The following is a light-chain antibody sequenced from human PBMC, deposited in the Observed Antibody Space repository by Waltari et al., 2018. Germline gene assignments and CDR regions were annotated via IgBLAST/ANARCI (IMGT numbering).Light chain of an antibody. CDR3: QQYNLWPWT. Sequence: EIVMTQSPVTLSVSPGERATLSCRASQRVGPKLAWYQQKPGQAPRLLIYGASTRATGIAARFSGSGSGTEFTLTISSLQSEDFAIYYCQQYNLWPWTFDQGTKVDIK. V-gene: IGKV3-15*01. J-gene: IGKJ1*01. CDR1: QRVGPK. CDR2: GAS.